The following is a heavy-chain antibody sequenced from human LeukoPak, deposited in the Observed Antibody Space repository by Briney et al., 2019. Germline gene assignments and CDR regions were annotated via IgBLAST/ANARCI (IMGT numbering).Heavy chain of an antibody. V-gene: IGHV4-59*01. CDR3: ASAQPGYDILTGCYGVGYFQH. J-gene: IGHJ1*01. Sequence: SETLSLTCTVSGGSISSYYWSWIRQPPGKGLEWIGYIYYSGSTNYNPSLKSRVTISVDTSKNQFSLKLSSVAAADTAVYYCASAQPGYDILTGCYGVGYFQHWGQGSLVTVSS. CDR2: IYYSGST. D-gene: IGHD3-9*01. CDR1: GGSISSYY.